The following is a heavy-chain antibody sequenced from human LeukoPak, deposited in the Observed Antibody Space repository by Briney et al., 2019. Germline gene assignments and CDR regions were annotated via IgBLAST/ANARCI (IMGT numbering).Heavy chain of an antibody. V-gene: IGHV1-18*04. CDR2: ISAYNGNT. Sequence: GASVKVSCKASGYTFTGYYMHWVRQAPGQGLEWMGWISAYNGNTNYAQKLQGRVTMTTDTSTSTAYMELRSLRSDDTAVYYCARVRGGYSNYGENWFDPWGQGTLVTVSS. CDR3: ARVRGGYSNYGENWFDP. CDR1: GYTFTGYY. D-gene: IGHD4-11*01. J-gene: IGHJ5*02.